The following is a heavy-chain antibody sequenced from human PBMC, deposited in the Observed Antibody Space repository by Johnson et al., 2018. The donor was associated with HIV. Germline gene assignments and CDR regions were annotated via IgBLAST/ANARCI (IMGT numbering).Heavy chain of an antibody. CDR3: ARDGVYSSPHEAFDI. CDR2: ISYDGSNK. CDR1: GFTFGDSA. Sequence: QVQLVESGGGVLQSGRSLRLSCAASGFTFGDSAIHWVRQAPGKGLEWVAVISYDGSNKYYTDSVKGRFTISRDNSKNTLYVQMNSLRAEDTAVYYCARDGVYSSPHEAFDIWGQGTMVTVCS. D-gene: IGHD6-13*01. V-gene: IGHV3-30*04. J-gene: IGHJ3*02.